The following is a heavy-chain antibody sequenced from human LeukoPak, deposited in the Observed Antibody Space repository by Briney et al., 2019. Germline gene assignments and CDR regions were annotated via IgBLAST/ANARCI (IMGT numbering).Heavy chain of an antibody. J-gene: IGHJ4*02. D-gene: IGHD6-6*01. V-gene: IGHV1-18*01. Sequence: ASVKVSCKASGYTFTSYGISWVRQAPGQGLEWMGWISAYNGNTNYAQKLQGRVTMTTDTSTSTAYMEPRSLRSDDTAVYYCARDVSSSSDIDFDYWGQGTLVTVSS. CDR1: GYTFTSYG. CDR2: ISAYNGNT. CDR3: ARDVSSSSDIDFDY.